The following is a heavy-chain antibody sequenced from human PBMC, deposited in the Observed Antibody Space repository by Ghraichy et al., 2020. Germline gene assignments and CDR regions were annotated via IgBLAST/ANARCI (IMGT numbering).Heavy chain of an antibody. Sequence: GGLRLSCAASGVSVISNQMSWGRQAPGKGLEWVAILYSDGSAFYADTVRGRFTISRDDSRNTLYLQMNSLRAEDTAVYYCARDRRYCGNNCYLYYYYGMDLCGRETTVTISS. J-gene: IGHJ6*02. CDR3: ARDRRYCGNNCYLYYYYGMDL. CDR2: LYSDGSA. V-gene: IGHV3-53*01. CDR1: GVSVISNQ. D-gene: IGHD2-21*01.